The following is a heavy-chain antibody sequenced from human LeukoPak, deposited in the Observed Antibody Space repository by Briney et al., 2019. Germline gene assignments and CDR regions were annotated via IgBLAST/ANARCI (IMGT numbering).Heavy chain of an antibody. CDR1: GFTFSSYA. V-gene: IGHV3-23*01. CDR3: AKGMLEQQLVDGFDY. D-gene: IGHD6-13*01. Sequence: GGSLRLSCAPSGFTFSSYAMSWVRQAPGKGLEWVSAISGSGGSTYYADSVKGRFTISRDNSKNTLYLQMNSLRAEDTAVYYCAKGMLEQQLVDGFDYWGQGTLVTVSS. J-gene: IGHJ4*02. CDR2: ISGSGGST.